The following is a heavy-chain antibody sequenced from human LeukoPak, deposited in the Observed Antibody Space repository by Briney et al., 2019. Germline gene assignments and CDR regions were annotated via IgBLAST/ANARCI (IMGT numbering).Heavy chain of an antibody. J-gene: IGHJ1*01. D-gene: IGHD3-22*01. V-gene: IGHV3-21*01. CDR3: ARVGDYYDSSGSWYFQH. CDR2: ISSSSSYI. Sequence: GGPLRLSCAASGFTFSSYSMNWVRQAPGKGLEWVSSISSSSSYIYYADSVKGRFTISRDNATNSLYLQMNSLRAEDTAVYYCARVGDYYDSSGSWYFQHWGQGTLVTVSS. CDR1: GFTFSSYS.